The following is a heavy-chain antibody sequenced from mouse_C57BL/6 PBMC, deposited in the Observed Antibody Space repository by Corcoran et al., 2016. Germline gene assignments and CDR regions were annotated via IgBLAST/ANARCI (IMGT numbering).Heavy chain of an antibody. Sequence: QVQLVETGGDLVRPGNSLKLSCVTSGFTFSDYRMHWLRQPPGKRLEWIAVIPVKADNFETNYAETVNGRFAISRDDSKRSVYLEMNRLREEDTATYCCRRGNSEGFPYWGQGTLVTVSP. CDR1: GFTFSDYR. J-gene: IGHJ3*01. D-gene: IGHD2-1*01. CDR2: IPVKADNFET. V-gene: IGHV13-2*01. CDR3: RRGNSEGFPY.